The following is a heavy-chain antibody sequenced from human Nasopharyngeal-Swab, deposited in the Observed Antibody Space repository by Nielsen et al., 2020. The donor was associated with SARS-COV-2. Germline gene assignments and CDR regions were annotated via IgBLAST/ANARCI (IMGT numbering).Heavy chain of an antibody. J-gene: IGHJ6*02. CDR2: ISSSSSYI. CDR3: ASLFGVVIIPNYYYGMDV. Sequence: GESLKISCAASGFTFSSYSMNWVRQAPGKGLEWVSSISSSSSYIYYTDSLKGRFTISRDNARNSLYLQMNSLRAEDTAVYYCASLFGVVIIPNYYYGMDVWGQGTTVTVSS. V-gene: IGHV3-21*01. D-gene: IGHD3-3*01. CDR1: GFTFSSYS.